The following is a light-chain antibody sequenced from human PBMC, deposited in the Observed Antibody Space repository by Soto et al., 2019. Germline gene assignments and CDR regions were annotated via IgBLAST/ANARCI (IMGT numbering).Light chain of an antibody. CDR3: CSYAGSYTYV. V-gene: IGLV2-11*01. CDR1: ISDVGGYNY. CDR2: DVS. Sequence: QSVLTQPRSVSGSPGQSVTISCTGTISDVGGYNYVSWYQQHPGKAPKLMIYDVSKRPSGVPDRFSGSKSGNTASLTISGLQGDDEADYYCCSYAGSYTYVFGIGTKVTVL. J-gene: IGLJ1*01.